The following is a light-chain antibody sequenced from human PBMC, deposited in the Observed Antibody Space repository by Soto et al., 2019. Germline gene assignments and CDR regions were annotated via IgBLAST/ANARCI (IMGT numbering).Light chain of an antibody. CDR1: GSDVGGYNY. CDR2: DVT. CDR3: NSYTARSLVV. V-gene: IGLV2-14*03. Sequence: QSALTQPASVSGSPGQSITISCIGTGSDVGGYNYVSWYQHHPGKAPKLIIYDVTSRPSGVSNRFSGSKSGNTASLTISGLQAEDEADYYCNSYTARSLVVFGGGTKLTVL. J-gene: IGLJ2*01.